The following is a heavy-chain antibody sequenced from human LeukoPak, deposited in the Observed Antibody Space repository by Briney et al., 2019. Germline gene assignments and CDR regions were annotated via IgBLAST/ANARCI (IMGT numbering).Heavy chain of an antibody. J-gene: IGHJ4*02. V-gene: IGHV3-23*01. CDR3: AKGGWLQLFDY. CDR1: GFTFSIYA. Sequence: GGSLRLSCAASGFTFSIYAMSWVREAPGKGLEWVSGISGSSNSTYYADSVKGRFAISRDNSKNTLYLQMNSLRAEDTAVYYCAKGGWLQLFDYWGQGTLVTVSS. CDR2: ISGSSNST. D-gene: IGHD5-24*01.